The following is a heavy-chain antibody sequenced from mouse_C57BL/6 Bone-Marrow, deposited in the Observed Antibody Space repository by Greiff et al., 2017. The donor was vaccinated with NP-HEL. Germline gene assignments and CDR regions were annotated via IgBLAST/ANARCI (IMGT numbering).Heavy chain of an antibody. Sequence: QVQLKQSGPELVKPGASVKISCKASGYAFSSSWMNWVKQRPGKGLEWIGRIYPGDGDTNYNGKFKGKATLTADKSSSTAYMQLSSLTSEDSAVYFCASLTGAWFAYWGQGTLVTVSA. CDR1: GYAFSSSW. V-gene: IGHV1-82*01. J-gene: IGHJ3*01. D-gene: IGHD4-1*01. CDR2: IYPGDGDT. CDR3: ASLTGAWFAY.